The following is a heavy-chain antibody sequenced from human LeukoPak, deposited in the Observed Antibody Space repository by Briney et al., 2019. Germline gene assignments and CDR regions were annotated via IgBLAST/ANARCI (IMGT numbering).Heavy chain of an antibody. CDR2: INHSGST. D-gene: IGHD6-13*01. J-gene: IGHJ5*02. CDR1: GGSFSGYY. CDR3: ARGPYSSSWYVSWFDP. V-gene: IGHV4-34*01. Sequence: SETLSLTCAVYGGSFSGYYWSWIRQPPGKGLEWIGEINHSGSTNYNPSLKSRVTISVDTSKNQLSLKLSSVTAADTAVYYCARGPYSSSWYVSWFDPWGQGTLVTVSS.